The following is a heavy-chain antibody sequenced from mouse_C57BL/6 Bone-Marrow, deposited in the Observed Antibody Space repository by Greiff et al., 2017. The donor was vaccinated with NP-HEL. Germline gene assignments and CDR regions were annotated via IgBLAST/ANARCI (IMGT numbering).Heavy chain of an antibody. Sequence: EVQLVESGGGLVQPGGSLKLSCAASGFTFSDYYMYWVRQTPEKRLEWVAYISNGGGSTYYPDTVKGRFTISRDNAKNTLYLQRSRLKSEDTAMYYCAREAAQALFAYWGQGTLVTVSA. CDR2: ISNGGGST. CDR1: GFTFSDYY. J-gene: IGHJ3*01. CDR3: AREAAQALFAY. D-gene: IGHD3-2*02. V-gene: IGHV5-12*01.